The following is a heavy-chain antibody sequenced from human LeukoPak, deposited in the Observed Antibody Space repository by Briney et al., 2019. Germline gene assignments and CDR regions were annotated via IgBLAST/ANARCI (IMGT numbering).Heavy chain of an antibody. Sequence: GASVKVSCKASGGTFSSYAISWVRQAPGQGLEWMGWMNPNSGNTGYAQKFQGRVTITRNTSISTAYMELSSLRSEDTAVYYCARGPSGSRYWGQGTLVTVSS. D-gene: IGHD1-26*01. CDR3: ARGPSGSRY. CDR1: GGTFSSYA. J-gene: IGHJ4*02. CDR2: MNPNSGNT. V-gene: IGHV1-8*03.